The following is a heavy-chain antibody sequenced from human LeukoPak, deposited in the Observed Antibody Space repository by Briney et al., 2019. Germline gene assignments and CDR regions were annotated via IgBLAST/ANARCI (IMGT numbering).Heavy chain of an antibody. Sequence: ASVKVSCKASGYSFTAYYMHWVRQAPGQGLEWMGWINPNTGGTNYAQKFQGRVTMTRDTFISTAYTEVSSLTSDDTAVYYCARSLSGWSDYWGQGTLVTVSS. J-gene: IGHJ4*02. D-gene: IGHD6-19*01. CDR3: ARSLSGWSDY. V-gene: IGHV1-2*02. CDR1: GYSFTAYY. CDR2: INPNTGGT.